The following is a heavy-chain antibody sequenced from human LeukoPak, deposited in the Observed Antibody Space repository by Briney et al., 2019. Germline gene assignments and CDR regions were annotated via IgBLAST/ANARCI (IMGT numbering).Heavy chain of an antibody. CDR2: IYYSGST. CDR3: ARLSCTNGVCYKFDY. V-gene: IGHV4-39*01. D-gene: IGHD2-8*01. Sequence: SETLSLTCTVSGGSLSSSSYYWGWIRQPPGKGLEWLGSIYYSGSTYYNPSLKSRVTISVDTSKNQFSLKLSSVTAADTAVYYCARLSCTNGVCYKFDYWGQGTLVTVSS. J-gene: IGHJ4*02. CDR1: GGSLSSSSYY.